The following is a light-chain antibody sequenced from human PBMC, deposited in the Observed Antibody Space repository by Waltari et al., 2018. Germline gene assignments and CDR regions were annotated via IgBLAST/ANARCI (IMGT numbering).Light chain of an antibody. CDR3: QSYDTSLSVV. Sequence: QSVLTQAPSMSGTPGQRVTISCTGSGPNIRAGFDVHWYQQLPRAAPKLLIYGSTSRPLGVPDRFFGSTSGTSASLVIIGLQPEDEAVYYCQSYDTSLSVVFGGGTKLTVL. J-gene: IGLJ3*02. CDR2: GST. V-gene: IGLV1-40*01. CDR1: GPNIRAGFD.